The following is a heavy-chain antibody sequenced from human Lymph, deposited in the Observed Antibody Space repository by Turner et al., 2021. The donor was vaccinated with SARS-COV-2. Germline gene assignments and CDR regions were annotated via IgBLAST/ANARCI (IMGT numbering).Heavy chain of an antibody. CDR1: GFTFSSYA. J-gene: IGHJ4*02. CDR3: AKDPNWYVLSAVDY. V-gene: IGHV3-23*01. D-gene: IGHD1-1*01. CDR2: ISGSGGST. Sequence: EVKLLESGGGLVQPGGSLRPSCADSGFTFSSYAMSWVRQAPGNGLEWVSTISGSGGSTYYADSVKGRFTISRDNSKNTLYLQMNSLRAEDTAAYYCAKDPNWYVLSAVDYWGQGTLVTVSS.